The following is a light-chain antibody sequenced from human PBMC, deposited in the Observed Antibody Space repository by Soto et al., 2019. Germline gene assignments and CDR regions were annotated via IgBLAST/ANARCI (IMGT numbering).Light chain of an antibody. V-gene: IGKV3-20*01. CDR2: AAS. Sequence: EIVLTQSPGTLSLSPGERATLSCRARQSVISNYLAWYQQKPGQAPRLLIYAASSRITGIPDRFSGSGSRTDFTLTISRLEPEDFAVYHCQQYGSSPRTFGQGTKVEIK. CDR1: QSVISNY. CDR3: QQYGSSPRT. J-gene: IGKJ1*01.